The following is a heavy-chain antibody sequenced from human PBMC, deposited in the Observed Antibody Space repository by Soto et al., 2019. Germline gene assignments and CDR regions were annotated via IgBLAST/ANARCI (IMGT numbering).Heavy chain of an antibody. Sequence: QVQLVQSGSEMKKPGSSVKVSCKASGGSLRSYAISWVRQAPGQGLEWMGGISLIRGTATYAQRFQGRVTISADESTSTAYLDLNNLTSEDAAIYYCARTANWDWFAPWGQGTLVTVSS. CDR3: ARTANWDWFAP. J-gene: IGHJ5*02. CDR1: GGSLRSYA. CDR2: ISLIRGTA. V-gene: IGHV1-69*01. D-gene: IGHD3-16*01.